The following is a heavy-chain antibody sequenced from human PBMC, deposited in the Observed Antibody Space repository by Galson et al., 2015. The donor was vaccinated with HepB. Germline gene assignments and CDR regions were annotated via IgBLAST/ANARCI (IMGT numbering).Heavy chain of an antibody. V-gene: IGHV1-2*02. Sequence: SVKVSCKASGFTFTDYYIHWVRQAPGQGLEWMGWSRPNRDGKNYAQKIQGRVTMTRDSSTRTVYVELSRLKFDDTAVYYCARRGYRDAWGKGTTVIVSS. CDR1: GFTFTDYY. J-gene: IGHJ6*03. CDR3: ARRGYRDA. CDR2: SRPNRDGK.